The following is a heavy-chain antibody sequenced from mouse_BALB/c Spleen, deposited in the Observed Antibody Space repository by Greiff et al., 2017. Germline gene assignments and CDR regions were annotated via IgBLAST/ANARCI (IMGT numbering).Heavy chain of an antibody. V-gene: IGHV1-15*01. Sequence: QVQLKQSGAELVRPGASVTLSCKASGYTFTDYEMHWVKQTPVHGLEWIGAIDPETGGTAYNQKFKGKATLTADKSSSTAYMELRSLTSEDSAVYYCTRKRELQLFADWGQGTLVTVSA. CDR2: IDPETGGT. J-gene: IGHJ3*01. CDR1: GYTFTDYE. CDR3: TRKRELQLFAD. D-gene: IGHD4-1*02.